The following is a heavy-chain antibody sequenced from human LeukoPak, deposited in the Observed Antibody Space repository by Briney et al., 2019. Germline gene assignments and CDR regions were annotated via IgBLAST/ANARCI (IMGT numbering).Heavy chain of an antibody. CDR1: GGSFSGYY. Sequence: PSETLSLTCAVYGGSFSGYYWSWIRQPPGKGLEWIGEINHSGSTNYNPSLKSRVTISVDTSKNQFALKLSAVTAADTAVYYCARTKISSGYDLGFDPWGQGTLVTVSS. CDR2: INHSGST. V-gene: IGHV4-34*01. J-gene: IGHJ5*02. CDR3: ARTKISSGYDLGFDP. D-gene: IGHD5-12*01.